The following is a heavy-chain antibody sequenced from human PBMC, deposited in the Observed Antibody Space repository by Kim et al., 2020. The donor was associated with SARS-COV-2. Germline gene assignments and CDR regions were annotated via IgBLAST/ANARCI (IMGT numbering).Heavy chain of an antibody. D-gene: IGHD3-10*01. CDR2: ISYDGSNK. CDR1: GFTFNSYG. J-gene: IGHJ6*03. CDR3: AKDSVNIMIQGVINYYNYMDV. Sequence: GGSLRLSCATSGFTFNSYGIHWVRQAPGKGLEWVAVISYDGSNKYYANSVKGRFTISRDNSKNTLYLQMNSLRAEDTAVYYCAKDSVNIMIQGVINYYNYMDVWGKGTTVAVSS. V-gene: IGHV3-30*18.